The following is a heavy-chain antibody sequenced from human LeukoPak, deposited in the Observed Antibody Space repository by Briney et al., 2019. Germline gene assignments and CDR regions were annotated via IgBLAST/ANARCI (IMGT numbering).Heavy chain of an antibody. CDR2: LYHSGNT. CDR1: GGSISSYS. Sequence: SETLSLTCTVSGGSISSYSWNWIRQPPGRGLEWIGNLYHSGNTNYNPSLKSRVTMSVDTSKNQFSLKLRSVTAADTAVYYCARPVFCPKGKCSDYGGQGTGVPVSS. D-gene: IGHD2-8*01. J-gene: IGHJ4*02. CDR3: ARPVFCPKGKCSDY. V-gene: IGHV4-59*08.